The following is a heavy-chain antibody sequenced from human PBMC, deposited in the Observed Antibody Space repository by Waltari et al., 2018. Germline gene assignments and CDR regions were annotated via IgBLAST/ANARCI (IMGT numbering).Heavy chain of an antibody. Sequence: EVQLVESGGGLVQPGGSLRLSCAASGFTFSSYEMNWVRQAPGKGLEWVSYISSIGSTIYYADSVKGRFTISRDKAKNSLYLQMNSLRAEDTAVYYCARDQGYSSSWYRSNYYYGMDVWGQGTTVTVSS. CDR1: GFTFSSYE. V-gene: IGHV3-48*03. CDR3: ARDQGYSSSWYRSNYYYGMDV. J-gene: IGHJ6*02. D-gene: IGHD6-13*01. CDR2: ISSIGSTI.